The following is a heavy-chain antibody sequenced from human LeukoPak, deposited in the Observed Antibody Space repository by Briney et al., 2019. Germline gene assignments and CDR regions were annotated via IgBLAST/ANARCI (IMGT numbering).Heavy chain of an antibody. J-gene: IGHJ5*02. D-gene: IGHD5-18*01. V-gene: IGHV1-2*02. CDR1: GYTFTGYY. Sequence: ASVKVSCKASGYTFTGYYMHWVRQAPGQGLEWMGWINPNSGGTSYAQKFQGRVTMTRDTSISTAYMELTRLTSDDAAVYYCARDGYTYGDSWFDPWGQGTLVTVSS. CDR2: INPNSGGT. CDR3: ARDGYTYGDSWFDP.